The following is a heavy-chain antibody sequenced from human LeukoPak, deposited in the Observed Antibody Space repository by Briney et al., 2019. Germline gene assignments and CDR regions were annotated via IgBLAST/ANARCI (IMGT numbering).Heavy chain of an antibody. CDR2: TSYGGSKT. Sequence: PGGSLRLSCAVSGFNFNSFSLHWVRQAPGQGLDWVAMTSYGGSKTRYADSVRGRFTISRDKSGNTLSLEMNDLRPEDTAVYYCAREGTMPGDAYDVWGQGTMVIVSS. D-gene: IGHD2-2*01. J-gene: IGHJ3*01. CDR1: GFNFNSFS. V-gene: IGHV3-30*03. CDR3: AREGTMPGDAYDV.